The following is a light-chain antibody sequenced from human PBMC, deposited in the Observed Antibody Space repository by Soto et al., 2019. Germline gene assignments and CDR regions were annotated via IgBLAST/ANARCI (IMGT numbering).Light chain of an antibody. Sequence: DIQMTQSPSSVSASVGDRVTIICRGSRGFRSWLAWYRQKPGKAPKLRIYAASSLQSGVPSRFSGSGSGTHFTLTISSLQPEDFATYYCQQANSFPPWTFGQGTKVEIK. CDR1: RGFRSW. V-gene: IGKV1-12*01. CDR2: AAS. J-gene: IGKJ1*01. CDR3: QQANSFPPWT.